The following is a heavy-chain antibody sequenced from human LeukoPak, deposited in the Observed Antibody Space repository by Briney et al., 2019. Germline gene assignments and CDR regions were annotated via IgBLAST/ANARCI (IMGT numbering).Heavy chain of an antibody. J-gene: IGHJ4*01. D-gene: IGHD3-10*01. V-gene: IGHV3-66*01. CDR2: IYTSGNI. Sequence: PGGSLRLSCAASGFTVSSNYMSWVRQAPGKGLEWVSGIYTSGNIYNADPVKGRFTISRDNSKNTLYLQMNNLRVEDTAVYYCAGARHRVYWGRGILVTVSS. CDR1: GFTVSSNY. CDR3: AGARHRVY.